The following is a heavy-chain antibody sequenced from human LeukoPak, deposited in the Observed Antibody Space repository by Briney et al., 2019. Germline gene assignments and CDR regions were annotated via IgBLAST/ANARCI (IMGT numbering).Heavy chain of an antibody. V-gene: IGHV3-74*01. CDR2: IVSNENSA. Sequence: GGSLRLSCAASGFTFSSYSMNWVRQAPGKGLVWVSRIVSNENSATYADSVKGRFTISRDNAKNTLYLQMNSLRAEDTAVYYCVRGGIASAFDIWGQGTMVTVSS. D-gene: IGHD6-13*01. CDR1: GFTFSSYS. CDR3: VRGGIASAFDI. J-gene: IGHJ3*02.